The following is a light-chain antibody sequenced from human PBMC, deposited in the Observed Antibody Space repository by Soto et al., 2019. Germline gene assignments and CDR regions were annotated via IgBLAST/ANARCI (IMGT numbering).Light chain of an antibody. CDR2: GAS. CDR1: QSVSNDY. J-gene: IGKJ1*01. Sequence: EIVLTQSPATLSLSSGERAALSCLASQSVSNDYLAWYQQKPGQAPRLLIYGASNRATGIPDRFSGSGSGTDFTLTISRLEPEDFAVYYCQQYGSSGAFGQGTKVDIK. V-gene: IGKV3-20*01. CDR3: QQYGSSGA.